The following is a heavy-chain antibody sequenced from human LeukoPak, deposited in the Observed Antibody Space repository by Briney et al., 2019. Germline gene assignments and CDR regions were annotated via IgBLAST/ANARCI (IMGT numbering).Heavy chain of an antibody. Sequence: SETLSLTCAVYGGSFSGYYWSWIRQPPGKGLEWIGEINHSGRTNYNPSLKSRVTMSVDTSKNQFSLKLSSVTAADTAVYYCARGRYSSGWYPRPTNYYYGMDVWGQGTTVTVSS. CDR1: GGSFSGYY. CDR3: ARGRYSSGWYPRPTNYYYGMDV. J-gene: IGHJ6*02. D-gene: IGHD6-19*01. V-gene: IGHV4-34*01. CDR2: INHSGRT.